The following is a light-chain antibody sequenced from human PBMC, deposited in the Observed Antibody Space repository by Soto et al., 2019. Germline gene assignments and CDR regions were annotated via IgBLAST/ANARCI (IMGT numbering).Light chain of an antibody. CDR2: EVS. Sequence: QSVLTQPPYASGSPGQSVTISCTGTSSDVGDYNDVSWYQQHPGKAPKLMIYEVSKRPSGVPDRFSGSKSGNTASVTVSGLQAEDEADYYCSSYAGSNNWVFGGGTKLTVL. CDR1: SSDVGDYND. V-gene: IGLV2-8*01. J-gene: IGLJ3*02. CDR3: SSYAGSNNWV.